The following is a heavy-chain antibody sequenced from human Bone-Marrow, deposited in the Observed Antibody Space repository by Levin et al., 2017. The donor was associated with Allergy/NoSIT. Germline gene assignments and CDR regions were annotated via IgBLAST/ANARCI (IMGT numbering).Heavy chain of an antibody. Sequence: GGSLRLSCAASGVTFANFAMSWVRQAPGKGLAWVSGISSSGDTTFYADSVKGRFTISRDNSKNTLYLEMSDLRAEDTAIYYCAKDLPSGYCGGDCYRFDHWGQGALVTVSS. V-gene: IGHV3-23*01. CDR3: AKDLPSGYCGGDCYRFDH. D-gene: IGHD2-21*02. J-gene: IGHJ4*02. CDR2: ISSSGDTT. CDR1: GVTFANFA.